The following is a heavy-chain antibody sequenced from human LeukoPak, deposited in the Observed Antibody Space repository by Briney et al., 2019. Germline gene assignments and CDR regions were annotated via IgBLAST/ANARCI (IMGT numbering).Heavy chain of an antibody. J-gene: IGHJ5*02. Sequence: SETLSLTCAVYGGSFSGYYWSWIRQPPGKGLEWIGEINHSGSTNYNPSLKSRVTISVDTSKNQFSLKLSSVTAADTAVYYCARGTFVVVPAASPGRWFDPWGRGTLVTVSS. V-gene: IGHV4-34*01. CDR1: GGSFSGYY. CDR2: INHSGST. CDR3: ARGTFVVVPAASPGRWFDP. D-gene: IGHD2-2*01.